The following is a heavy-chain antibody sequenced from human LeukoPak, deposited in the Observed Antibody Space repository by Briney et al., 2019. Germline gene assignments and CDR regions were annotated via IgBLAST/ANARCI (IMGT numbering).Heavy chain of an antibody. CDR1: GGSISGPNW. CDR3: ARNGAFAVEY. D-gene: IGHD1-1*01. CDR2: FHHSGGT. V-gene: IGHV4-4*02. J-gene: IGHJ4*02. Sequence: SETLSLTCAVSGGSISGPNWWSWVRQPPGTGLEWIGEFHHSGGTNYNPSLKSRVTISIDKSNNQFSLRLTSVTAADTAVYYCARNGAFAVEYWGRGSLVTVSS.